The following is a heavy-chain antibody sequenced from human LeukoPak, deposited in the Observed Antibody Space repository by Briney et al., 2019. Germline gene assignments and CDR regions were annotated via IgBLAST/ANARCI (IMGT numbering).Heavy chain of an antibody. CDR2: IYSGGST. CDR1: GFTVSSNY. V-gene: IGHV3-66*02. D-gene: IGHD2-21*01. Sequence: GGSLRLSCAASGFTVSSNYMSWVRQAPGKGLEWVSVIYSGGSTYYADSVKGRFTVSRDNSKNTLYLQMNSLRAEDTAVYYCAGDPENTYCGGDCYDSHFDYWGQGTLVTVSS. J-gene: IGHJ4*02. CDR3: AGDPENTYCGGDCYDSHFDY.